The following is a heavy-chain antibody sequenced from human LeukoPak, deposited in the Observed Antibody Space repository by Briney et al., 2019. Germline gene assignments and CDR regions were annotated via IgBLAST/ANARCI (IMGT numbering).Heavy chain of an antibody. CDR1: GDSISSGGSS. V-gene: IGHV4-30-4*07. CDR2: IFYSGTT. Sequence: SQTLSLTCALSGDSISSGGSSWNWIRQPPGKGLEWIAYIFYSGTTPYNPSLKTGVTMAVDTSKNQFSLKLSSVTAADTAVYYCARGWGPAYCGGDCHRHFDYWGQGTLVTVSS. J-gene: IGHJ4*02. D-gene: IGHD2-21*02. CDR3: ARGWGPAYCGGDCHRHFDY.